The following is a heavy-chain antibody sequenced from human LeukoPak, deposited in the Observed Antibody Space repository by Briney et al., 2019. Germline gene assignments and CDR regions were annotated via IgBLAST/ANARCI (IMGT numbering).Heavy chain of an antibody. Sequence: SETLSLTCTVSGGSISSSSYYWGWIRQPPGKGLEWIGSIYYSGSTYYNPSLKSRVTISVATSKNQFSLKLSSVTAADTAVYYCASPNAMIVAYFDYWGQGTLVTVSS. CDR1: GGSISSSSYY. V-gene: IGHV4-39*01. J-gene: IGHJ4*02. CDR2: IYYSGST. D-gene: IGHD3-22*01. CDR3: ASPNAMIVAYFDY.